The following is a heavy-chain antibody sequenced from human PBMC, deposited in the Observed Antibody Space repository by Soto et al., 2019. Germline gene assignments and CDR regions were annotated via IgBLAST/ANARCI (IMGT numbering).Heavy chain of an antibody. CDR3: ATFPPDPRPTVTDPPDYYYYYMDV. D-gene: IGHD4-17*01. J-gene: IGHJ6*03. CDR2: ISGSGGST. V-gene: IGHV3-23*01. CDR1: GFTFSSYA. Sequence: EVQLLESGGGLVQPGGSLRLSCAASGFTFSSYAMSWVRQAPGQGLEWVSAISGSGGSTYYADSVKGRFTISRDNSKNTLYLQMNSLRAEDTAVYYGATFPPDPRPTVTDPPDYYYYYMDVWGKGTTVTVSS.